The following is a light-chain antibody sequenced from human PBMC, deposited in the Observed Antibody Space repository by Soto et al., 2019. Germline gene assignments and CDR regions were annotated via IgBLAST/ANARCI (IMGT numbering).Light chain of an antibody. CDR1: QTVYNN. CDR2: GAS. J-gene: IGKJ4*01. Sequence: EIVMTQSLATLSVSPGERATLSCRASQTVYNNLAWYQQKPGQPPRLLIYGASARAIGIPARFSGSGSGTEFTLFISSLQSEDFAVYSCQQYSNWPLTFGGGTKVEIK. CDR3: QQYSNWPLT. V-gene: IGKV3-15*01.